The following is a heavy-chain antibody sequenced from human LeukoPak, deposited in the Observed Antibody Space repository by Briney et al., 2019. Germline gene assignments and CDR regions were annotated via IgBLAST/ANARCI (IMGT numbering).Heavy chain of an antibody. Sequence: GGSLRLSCAASGFTFSSYGMHWVRQAPGKGLEWVAFIRYDGSNKYYADSVKGRFTISRDNSKNTLYLQMNSLRAEDTAVYYCARGQYDILTGLPLPDYWGQGTLVTVSS. CDR2: IRYDGSNK. V-gene: IGHV3-30*02. J-gene: IGHJ4*02. D-gene: IGHD3-9*01. CDR1: GFTFSSYG. CDR3: ARGQYDILTGLPLPDY.